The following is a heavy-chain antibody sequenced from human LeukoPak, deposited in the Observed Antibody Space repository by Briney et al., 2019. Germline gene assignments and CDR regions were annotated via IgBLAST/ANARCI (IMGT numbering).Heavy chain of an antibody. CDR3: AREVNHYGLRRNSFDP. CDR1: GFTFSSYG. V-gene: IGHV3-30*03. Sequence: GGSLRLSCAASGFTFSSYGMHWVRQAPGKGLEWVAVISYDGSNKYYADSVKGRFTMSRDNSKNTLYLQMNSLRAEDTAVYYCAREVNHYGLRRNSFDPWGQGTKVTVSS. D-gene: IGHD3-10*01. J-gene: IGHJ5*02. CDR2: ISYDGSNK.